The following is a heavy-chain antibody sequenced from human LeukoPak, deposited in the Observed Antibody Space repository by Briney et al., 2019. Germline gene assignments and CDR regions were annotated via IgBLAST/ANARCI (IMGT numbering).Heavy chain of an antibody. CDR1: GFTFSSYA. CDR3: ANLLRTSTPAVY. J-gene: IGHJ4*02. CDR2: IGGSGSIT. V-gene: IGHV3-23*01. D-gene: IGHD2-15*01. Sequence: TGGSLRLACEASGFTFSSYAMGWVRQAPGKWLELVSGIGGSGSITYNADSVKGRFTISRDNTKNTLYLQMNSLRAEDTAVYYCANLLRTSTPAVYWGQGTLVTVSS.